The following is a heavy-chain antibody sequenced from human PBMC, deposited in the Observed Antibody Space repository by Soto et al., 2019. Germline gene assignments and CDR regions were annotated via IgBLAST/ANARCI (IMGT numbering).Heavy chain of an antibody. D-gene: IGHD3-10*01. V-gene: IGHV1-2*04. J-gene: IGHJ6*03. CDR1: GYTFTGYY. Sequence: ASVKVSCKASGYTFTGYYMHWVRQAPGQGLEWMGWINPNSGGTNYAQKFQGWVTMTRDTSISTAYMELSRLRSDDTAVCYCARNGPMVEPPYYYYMDVWGKGTTVTVSS. CDR2: INPNSGGT. CDR3: ARNGPMVEPPYYYYMDV.